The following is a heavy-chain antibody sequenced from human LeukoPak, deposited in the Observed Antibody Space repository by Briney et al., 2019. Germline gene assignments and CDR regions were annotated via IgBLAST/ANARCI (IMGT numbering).Heavy chain of an antibody. CDR1: GFAFNRYA. D-gene: IGHD1-26*01. CDR2: ISHDGSAQ. J-gene: IGHJ4*02. V-gene: IGHV3-30-3*01. Sequence: SGGSLRLSCAVSGFAFNRYAMHWVRHAPGEGLEWEAFISHDGSAQSYADSVKGRFTIYRDNSKNTLYLQMNSLRPEDTAVYYCARDLSGTYMVDYWGQGTLVTVSS. CDR3: ARDLSGTYMVDY.